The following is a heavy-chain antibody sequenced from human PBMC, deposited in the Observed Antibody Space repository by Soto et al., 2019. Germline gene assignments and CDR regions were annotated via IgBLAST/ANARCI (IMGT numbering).Heavy chain of an antibody. CDR2: IKQDGSEE. Sequence: GGSLRLSCAASGFPFSTYWMSWVRQAPGKGLEWVANIKQDGSEEHYVDSVKGRFTISRDNAKKSLYLQMNSLRDEDTAVYYCARRDVVLMVYSSLSYFFDYWGQGAQVTVSS. CDR3: ARRDVVLMVYSSLSYFFDY. CDR1: GFPFSTYW. D-gene: IGHD2-8*01. V-gene: IGHV3-7*01. J-gene: IGHJ4*02.